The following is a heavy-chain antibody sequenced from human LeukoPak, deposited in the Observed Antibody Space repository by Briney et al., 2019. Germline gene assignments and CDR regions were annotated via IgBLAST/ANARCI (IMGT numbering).Heavy chain of an antibody. CDR1: GYTFTSYF. CDR3: ARDPTEYSSSSDYYYYMDV. D-gene: IGHD6-6*01. V-gene: IGHV1-46*01. Sequence: GASVKVSCKTSGYTFTSYFMHWVRQAPGQGPEWMAIINPSTGSANYAQELRDRFTMTRDTSTRTFFMELSSLRSEDTAVYYCARDPTEYSSSSDYYYYMDVWGKGTTVTVSS. CDR2: INPSTGSA. J-gene: IGHJ6*03.